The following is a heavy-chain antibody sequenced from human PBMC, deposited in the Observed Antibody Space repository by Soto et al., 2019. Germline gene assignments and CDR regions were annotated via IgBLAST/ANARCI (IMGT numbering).Heavy chain of an antibody. V-gene: IGHV4-39*01. D-gene: IGHD4-17*01. J-gene: IGHJ4*02. CDR3: ASLTVGDYMFSF. Sequence: QLQLQESGPGLVKPSETLSLSCTVSGASVGDTSYQWGWLRQPPGKGLERIGSVYYTGSTATGSTYYNPSPKSRVTISVDTSKNQVSLRLSAVTAADTAVYYCASLTVGDYMFSFWGQGTHVSVSS. CDR2: VYYTGSTATGST. CDR1: GASVGDTSYQ.